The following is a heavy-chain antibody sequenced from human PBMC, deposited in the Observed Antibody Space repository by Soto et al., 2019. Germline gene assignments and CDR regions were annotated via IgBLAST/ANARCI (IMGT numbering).Heavy chain of an antibody. V-gene: IGHV4-59*01. D-gene: IGHD6-13*01. CDR3: ASTRGGYSSSWYDY. CDR2: IYYSGST. CDR1: GGAISSYY. J-gene: IGHJ4*02. Sequence: PSETLSLTCTVSGGAISSYYCIWIRHPPGKGLEWIGYIYYSGSTNYNPSLKSRVTISVDTSKNQFSLKLSSVTAADTAVYYCASTRGGYSSSWYDYWGQGTLVTVSS.